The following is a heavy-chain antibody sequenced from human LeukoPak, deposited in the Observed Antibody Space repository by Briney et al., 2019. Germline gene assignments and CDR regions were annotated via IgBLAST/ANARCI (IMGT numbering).Heavy chain of an antibody. V-gene: IGHV3-33*01. Sequence: GRSLRLSCAASGFTFSSYGMHWVRQAPGKGLEWVAVIWYDGSNKYYADSVKGRFTISRDNAKNSLYLQMNSLRAEDTAVYYCARVRRSSWYFDYWGQGTLVTVSS. CDR2: IWYDGSNK. J-gene: IGHJ4*02. CDR3: ARVRRSSWYFDY. CDR1: GFTFSSYG. D-gene: IGHD6-13*01.